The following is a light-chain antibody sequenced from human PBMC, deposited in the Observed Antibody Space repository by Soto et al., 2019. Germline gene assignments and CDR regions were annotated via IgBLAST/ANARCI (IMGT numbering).Light chain of an antibody. J-gene: IGKJ5*01. CDR2: VAF. Sequence: DIQMTQSPSSLSASVGDTVTMTCRASQSIALSVNWYQQKPGQAPKLLIYVAFTLESGVPSRFSGSGSGTEFTLTIRSLQPEDFATYYCQQSFRSPITFGQGTRRE. CDR3: QQSFRSPIT. V-gene: IGKV1-39*01. CDR1: QSIALS.